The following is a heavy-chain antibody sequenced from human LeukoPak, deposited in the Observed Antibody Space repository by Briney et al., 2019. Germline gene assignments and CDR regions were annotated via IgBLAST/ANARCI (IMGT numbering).Heavy chain of an antibody. CDR2: IYYSGST. CDR3: ARGLTTVTENWFDP. CDR1: GGSISSYY. J-gene: IGHJ5*02. V-gene: IGHV4-59*01. Sequence: SETPSLTCTVSGGSISSYYWSWIRQPPGKGLEWIGYIYYSGSTNYNPSLKSRVTISVDTSKNQFSLKLSSVTAADTAVYYCARGLTTVTENWFDPWGQGTLVTVSS. D-gene: IGHD4-17*01.